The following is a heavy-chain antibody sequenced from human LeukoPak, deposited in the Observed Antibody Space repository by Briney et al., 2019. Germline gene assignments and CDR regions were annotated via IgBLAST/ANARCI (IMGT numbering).Heavy chain of an antibody. Sequence: GGSLRLSRAVSGFTFSSYWMSWVRQAPRKGLEWVASIKHDESEKYYVDSVKGRFTISRDNAKNSLYLQMNSLRAEDTAVYYCARQGGNFDYWGQGTLVTVSS. CDR1: GFTFSSYW. J-gene: IGHJ4*02. V-gene: IGHV3-7*01. D-gene: IGHD2-15*01. CDR2: IKHDESEK. CDR3: ARQGGNFDY.